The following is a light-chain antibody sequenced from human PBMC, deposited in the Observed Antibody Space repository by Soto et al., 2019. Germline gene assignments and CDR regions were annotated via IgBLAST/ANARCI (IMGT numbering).Light chain of an antibody. J-gene: IGLJ1*01. Sequence: QSVLTQPPSASGSPGQSLTISCTGTSSDVGAYKYVSWYQQYPGKAPKLMIYEVTKRPSGVPDRFSGSKSGNTASLTVSGLQAEDEADYYCSSYAGSNIYVFGPGTKVTVL. CDR3: SSYAGSNIYV. CDR2: EVT. CDR1: SSDVGAYKY. V-gene: IGLV2-8*01.